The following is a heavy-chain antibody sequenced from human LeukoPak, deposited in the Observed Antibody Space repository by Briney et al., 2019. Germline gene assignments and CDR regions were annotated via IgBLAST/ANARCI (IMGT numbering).Heavy chain of an antibody. Sequence: PGGSLRLSCAASGFTFSSYAMGWVRQAPGKGLERVSLITGSGGSTFYADSVKGRFTISRDNSKSTLYLQMNSLRAEDTAVYYCARDSRDIAWYFDFWGQGTLVTVSS. D-gene: IGHD2-15*01. J-gene: IGHJ4*02. CDR2: ITGSGGST. CDR3: ARDSRDIAWYFDF. CDR1: GFTFSSYA. V-gene: IGHV3-23*01.